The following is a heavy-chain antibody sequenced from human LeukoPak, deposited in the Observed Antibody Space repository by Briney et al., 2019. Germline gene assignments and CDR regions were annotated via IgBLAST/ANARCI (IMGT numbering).Heavy chain of an antibody. Sequence: GESLKISCKGSGYSFTSYWIGWVRQMPGKGLEWMGIIYPGDSDTRYSPSFQGQVTISADKSISTAYLQWSSLKASDTAMYYCARGHTYYYDSSGYYDYWGQGTLVTVSS. D-gene: IGHD3-22*01. CDR1: GYSFTSYW. J-gene: IGHJ4*02. V-gene: IGHV5-51*01. CDR3: ARGHTYYYDSSGYYDY. CDR2: IYPGDSDT.